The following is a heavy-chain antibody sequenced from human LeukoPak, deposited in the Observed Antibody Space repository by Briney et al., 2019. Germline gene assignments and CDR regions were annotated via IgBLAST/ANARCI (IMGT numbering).Heavy chain of an antibody. CDR3: AKDPRYDSGKSD. CDR1: GFTFSHYG. V-gene: IGHV3-30*02. D-gene: IGHD3-22*01. Sequence: GGSLRLSCAASGFTFSHYGMQWVRQAPGKGLEGVAFIEFDGSNKNYAEDVKGRFSISRDNSKSMVYLQMDSLRVGDTAVYYCAKDPRYDSGKSDWGQGTLVTVSS. J-gene: IGHJ4*02. CDR2: IEFDGSNK.